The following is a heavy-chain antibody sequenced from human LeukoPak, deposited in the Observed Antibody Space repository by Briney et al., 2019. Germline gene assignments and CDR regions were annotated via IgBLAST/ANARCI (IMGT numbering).Heavy chain of an antibody. J-gene: IGHJ4*02. CDR2: IIPIFGTA. D-gene: IGHD3-16*01. Sequence: ASVKVSCKASGGTFSSYAISWVRQAPGQGLEWMGGIIPIFGTANYAQKFQGRVTITADESTSTAYMELSSLRSEDTAVYYCASGGAPTKLDYWGQGTLVTVSS. CDR1: GGTFSSYA. CDR3: ASGGAPTKLDY. V-gene: IGHV1-69*13.